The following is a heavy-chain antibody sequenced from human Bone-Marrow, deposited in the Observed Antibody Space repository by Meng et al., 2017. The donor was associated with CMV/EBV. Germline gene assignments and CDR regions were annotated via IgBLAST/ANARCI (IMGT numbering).Heavy chain of an antibody. CDR3: ARDRLVGATTGYYGMDV. J-gene: IGHJ6*02. CDR2: IIPIFGTT. Sequence: SVKVSCKASGGTFSTYAISWVRQAPGQGLEWMGGIIPIFGTTNYAQKFQGRITITTDGSTSTAYMELRTLRSDDTAVYYCARDRLVGATTGYYGMDVWGQGTTATVSS. D-gene: IGHD1-26*01. V-gene: IGHV1-69*05. CDR1: GGTFSTYA.